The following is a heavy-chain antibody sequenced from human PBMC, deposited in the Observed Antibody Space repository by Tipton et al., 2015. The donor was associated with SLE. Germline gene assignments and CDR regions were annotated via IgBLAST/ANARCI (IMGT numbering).Heavy chain of an antibody. Sequence: LRLSCTVYGGSISSSTYYWGWIRQPPGKGLEWIGNVYYSGSTYYNPSLKSRVTISVDTSKNQFSLKLSSVTAADTAVYYCARLWYSSSYWGQGTLVTVSS. CDR1: GGSISSSTYY. J-gene: IGHJ4*02. D-gene: IGHD6-13*01. CDR3: ARLWYSSSY. V-gene: IGHV4-39*01. CDR2: VYYSGST.